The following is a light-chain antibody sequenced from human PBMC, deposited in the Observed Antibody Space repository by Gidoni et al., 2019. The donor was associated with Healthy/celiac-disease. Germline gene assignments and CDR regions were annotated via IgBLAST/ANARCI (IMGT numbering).Light chain of an antibody. J-gene: IGKJ4*01. CDR3: QQYYSTPPA. V-gene: IGKV4-1*01. Sequence: DIVMTQSPDSLAVSLGERATINCKSSQSVLYSPNNNNYLAWYQQKPGQPPKLLIYWASTRESGVPDRFSGSGSGTDFTLTISSLQAEDVAVYYCQQYYSTPPAFGGGTKGEIK. CDR1: QSVLYSPNNNNY. CDR2: WAS.